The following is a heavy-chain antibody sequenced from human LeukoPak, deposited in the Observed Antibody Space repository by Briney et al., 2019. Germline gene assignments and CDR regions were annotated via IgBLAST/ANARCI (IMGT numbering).Heavy chain of an antibody. CDR1: GYSISSGYY. D-gene: IGHD6-13*01. V-gene: IGHV4-38-2*01. CDR3: ARHMGSSSWYYYYMDV. Sequence: SETLSLTCAVSGYSISSGYYWGWIRLSPGEGVEWIGSIYHSGSTYYNPPLKSRVTISVDTSKTQFSLKLSSVTAADTAVYYCARHMGSSSWYYYYMDVWGKGTTVTVSS. CDR2: IYHSGST. J-gene: IGHJ6*03.